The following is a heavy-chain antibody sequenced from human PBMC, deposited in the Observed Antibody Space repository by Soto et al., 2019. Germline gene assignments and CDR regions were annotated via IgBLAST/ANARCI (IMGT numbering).Heavy chain of an antibody. CDR1: AYIFTDYY. Sequence: ASVKVSCKASAYIFTDYYIHWVRQAPGQGLEWMGWINPNNDDTRYAQKFRGRVTVTMDTSISTAYMDLTRLTSDNTAVYYCARDSAAGAGIGWDYWGQGTLVTVSS. D-gene: IGHD6-13*01. J-gene: IGHJ4*01. CDR3: ARDSAAGAGIGWDY. V-gene: IGHV1-2*02. CDR2: INPNNDDT.